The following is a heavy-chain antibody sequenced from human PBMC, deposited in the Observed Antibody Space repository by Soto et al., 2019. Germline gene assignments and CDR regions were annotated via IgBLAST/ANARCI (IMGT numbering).Heavy chain of an antibody. Sequence: GESLKISCKGSGYNFNRYWISWVRQMPGKGLEWMVIIYPGDSDTRYSPSLQGQVTISADKSSSVAYLQWSSLQASDTATYYCARSMVNGTYDAFDFWGQGTTVTVSS. CDR2: IYPGDSDT. J-gene: IGHJ3*01. V-gene: IGHV5-51*01. CDR1: GYNFNRYW. CDR3: ARSMVNGTYDAFDF. D-gene: IGHD2-8*01.